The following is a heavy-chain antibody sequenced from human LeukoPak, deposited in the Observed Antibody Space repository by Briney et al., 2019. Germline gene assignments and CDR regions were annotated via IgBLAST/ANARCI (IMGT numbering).Heavy chain of an antibody. CDR2: IIPIFGTA. J-gene: IGHJ1*01. V-gene: IGHV1-69*05. CDR1: GGTFSSYA. D-gene: IGHD3-22*01. Sequence: SVKVSCKAPGGTFSSYAISWVRQAPGQGLEWMGRIIPIFGTANYAQKFQGRVTITTDESTSTAYMELSSLRSEDTAVYYCARGPGLVVVGTEYFQHWGQGTLVTVSS. CDR3: ARGPGLVVVGTEYFQH.